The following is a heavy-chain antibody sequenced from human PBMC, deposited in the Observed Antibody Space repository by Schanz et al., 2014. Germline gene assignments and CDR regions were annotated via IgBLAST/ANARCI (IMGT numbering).Heavy chain of an antibody. J-gene: IGHJ4*02. D-gene: IGHD1-1*01. CDR3: AKIERNED. CDR2: ISGSSRTI. CDR1: GFAFSSYS. Sequence: EVHLVESGGGLVQPGGSMRLSCLASGFAFSSYSMNWVRQAPGKGLEWVSYISGSSRTIYYADSMKGRFTVSRDNAENALYLQMNSLRAEDTAVYFCAKIERNEDWGQGTLVTVSS. V-gene: IGHV3-48*01.